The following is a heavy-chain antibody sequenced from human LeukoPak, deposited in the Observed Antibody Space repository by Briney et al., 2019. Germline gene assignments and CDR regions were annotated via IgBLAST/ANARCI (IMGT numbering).Heavy chain of an antibody. D-gene: IGHD2-8*01. V-gene: IGHV1-69*13. CDR3: ARAGNVLMVYAGPYYFDY. CDR2: IIPIFGTA. CDR1: GGTFSSYA. Sequence: SVKVSCKASGGTFSSYAISWVRQAPGQGLEWMGGIIPIFGTANYAQKFQGRVTITADESTSTAYMELSSLRSEDTAVYYCARAGNVLMVYAGPYYFDYWGQGTLVTVSS. J-gene: IGHJ4*02.